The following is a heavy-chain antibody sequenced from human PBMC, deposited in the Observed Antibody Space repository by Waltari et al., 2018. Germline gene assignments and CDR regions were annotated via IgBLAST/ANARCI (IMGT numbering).Heavy chain of an antibody. CDR1: GLPTRGFT. Sequence: QVQLAQSGAEVKSPGASVTITCKASGLPTRGFTSSWVRQAPGQGLEWMGGFIPLSGSQIYTQKFQGRLTITADGSTRTTVMELRNLKYEDTAVYFCARGYRYDSSERFYLDYWGQGTPVIVS. CDR3: ARGYRYDSSERFYLDY. CDR2: FIPLSGSQ. J-gene: IGHJ4*02. D-gene: IGHD3-16*02. V-gene: IGHV1-69*12.